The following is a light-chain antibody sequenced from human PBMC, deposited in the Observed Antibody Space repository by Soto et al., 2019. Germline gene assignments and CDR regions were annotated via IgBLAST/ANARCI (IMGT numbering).Light chain of an antibody. Sequence: QAVVTQEPSFSVSPGGTVTLTCALSSGSVATSYYASWYQQTPGQAPRTLIYSTNTRSAGVPDRFSGSILGNKAPLTITGAQADDESDYYCVLYMGSGISVFGGGTKLTVL. CDR1: SGSVATSYY. CDR3: VLYMGSGISV. V-gene: IGLV8-61*01. J-gene: IGLJ2*01. CDR2: STN.